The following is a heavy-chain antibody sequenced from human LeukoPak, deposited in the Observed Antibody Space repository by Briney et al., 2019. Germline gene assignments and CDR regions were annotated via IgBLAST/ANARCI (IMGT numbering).Heavy chain of an antibody. CDR1: GFTFSDYY. CDR3: ARRDTAMGLDY. D-gene: IGHD5-18*01. Sequence: GGSLRLSCAASGFTFSDYYMSWIRQAPGKGLDWISYISSSSSYTNYAGSVEGRFTSTRDNAKNSLYLQMNSLRAEETAVYYCARRDTAMGLDYWGQGTLVTVSS. CDR2: ISSSSSYT. J-gene: IGHJ4*02. V-gene: IGHV3-11*06.